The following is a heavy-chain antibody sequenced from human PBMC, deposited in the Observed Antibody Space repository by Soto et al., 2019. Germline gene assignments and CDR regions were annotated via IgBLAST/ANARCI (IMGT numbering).Heavy chain of an antibody. J-gene: IGHJ4*02. V-gene: IGHV3-30*18. CDR2: ISYDGSNK. D-gene: IGHD3-22*01. CDR3: AKGHYYYDRSPVGY. Sequence: QVQLVESGGGVVQTGRSLRLSCAASGFTFSSYGMHWVRQAPGKGLEWVAVISYDGSNKYYADSVKGRFTISRDNSKNTLYLQMNSLRAEDTSVYYCAKGHYYYDRSPVGYWGQGTLVTVSS. CDR1: GFTFSSYG.